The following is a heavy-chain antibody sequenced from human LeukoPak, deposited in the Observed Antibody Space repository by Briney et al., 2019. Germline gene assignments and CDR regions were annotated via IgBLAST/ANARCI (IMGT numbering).Heavy chain of an antibody. V-gene: IGHV4-30-4*08. D-gene: IGHD4-11*01. J-gene: IGHJ4*02. CDR2: IYYSGST. CDR3: AREATTVTPGYFDY. Sequence: SETLSLTXTVSGGSISSGDYYWSWIPQPPGKGLEWIGYIYYSGSTYYNPSLKSRVTISVDTSKNQFSLKLSSVTAADTAVYYCAREATTVTPGYFDYWGQGTLVTVSS. CDR1: GGSISSGDYY.